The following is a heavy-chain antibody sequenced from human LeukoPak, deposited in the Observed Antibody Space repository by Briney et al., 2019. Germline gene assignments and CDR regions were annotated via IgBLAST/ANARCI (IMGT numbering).Heavy chain of an antibody. V-gene: IGHV4-39*01. J-gene: IGHJ6*03. CDR3: ASFYCSGGSCYQYYYYYYMDV. D-gene: IGHD2-15*01. CDR2: IYYSGST. CDR1: GGSISSRSYY. Sequence: SETLSLTCTVSGGSISSRSYYWGWIRQPPGKGLEWIGIIYYSGSTYSDPSLRSRVTISVDTSKNQFSLKLSSVTAADTAVYYCASFYCSGGSCYQYYYYYYMDVWGKGTTVTISS.